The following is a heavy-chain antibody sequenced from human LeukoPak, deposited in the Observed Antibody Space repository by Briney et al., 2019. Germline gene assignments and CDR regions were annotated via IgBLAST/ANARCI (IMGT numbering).Heavy chain of an antibody. CDR2: INYSGST. Sequence: TSETLSLTCTVSGGSITTYYWTWIRQPPGKGLERIGYINYSGSTNYNPSLKSRGTISVDTSKNQFSLKLSSVTAADTAVYYCARAQLNLLVDFGMDVWGQGTTVTVSS. D-gene: IGHD1-1*01. CDR3: ARAQLNLLVDFGMDV. J-gene: IGHJ6*02. CDR1: GGSITTYY. V-gene: IGHV4-59*01.